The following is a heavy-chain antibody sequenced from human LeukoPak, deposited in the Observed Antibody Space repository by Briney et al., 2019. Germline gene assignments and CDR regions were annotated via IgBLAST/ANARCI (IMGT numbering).Heavy chain of an antibody. CDR3: ARDPEGSGSYYSSYFDY. J-gene: IGHJ4*02. Sequence: PSETLSLTCTVSGGSISSSSYYWGWIRQPPGKGLEWIGSIYYSGSTYYNPSLKSRVTISVDTSKNQFSLKLSSVTAADTAVYYCARDPEGSGSYYSSYFDYWGQGTLVTVSS. D-gene: IGHD1-26*01. CDR2: IYYSGST. V-gene: IGHV4-39*07. CDR1: GGSISSSSYY.